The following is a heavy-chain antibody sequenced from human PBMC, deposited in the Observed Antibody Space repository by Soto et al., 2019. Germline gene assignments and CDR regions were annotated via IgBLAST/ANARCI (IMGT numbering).Heavy chain of an antibody. J-gene: IGHJ4*02. CDR2: IYYSGST. D-gene: IGHD1-26*01. V-gene: IGHV4-59*08. Sequence: QVQLQESGPGLVKPSETLSLTCTVSGGSISSYYWSWIRQPPGKGLEWIGYIYYSGSTNYNPSLKSRVTIPVDTSKNQFSLMLSSVTAADTAVYYWARTIVGASRYYFDYWGQGTLVTVSS. CDR1: GGSISSYY. CDR3: ARTIVGASRYYFDY.